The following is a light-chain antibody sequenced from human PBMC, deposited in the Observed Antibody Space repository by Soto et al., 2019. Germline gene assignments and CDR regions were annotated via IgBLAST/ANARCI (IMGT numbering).Light chain of an antibody. CDR3: QQYASSLT. V-gene: IGKV3-20*01. J-gene: IGKJ1*01. CDR1: QSVDSAF. CDR2: GAS. Sequence: EIVLTQSPGSLSLSLGERATLSCRASQSVDSAFFAWYQQKPGQPPRLLMYGASRRATAIPDRVSGSGSATDFTLKISRLEPDDFPVYYCQQYASSLTFGQGTKVDI.